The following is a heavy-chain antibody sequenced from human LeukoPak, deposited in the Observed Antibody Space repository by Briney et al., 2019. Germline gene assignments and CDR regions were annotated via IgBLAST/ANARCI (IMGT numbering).Heavy chain of an antibody. CDR1: GFTVSTNC. J-gene: IGHJ3*01. CDR2: ICCEGRL. CDR3: ARGRGDADMSRGSAFDV. V-gene: IGHV3-53*01. D-gene: IGHD2-21*01. Sequence: GGSLRLSCAASGFTVSTNCVTWVRQAPGKGLEWASVICCEGRLFYADSVKGRSSVSRDNSENTIYLQVTSLRADDTAVYFCARGRGDADMSRGSAFDVWGQGTMVTVSS.